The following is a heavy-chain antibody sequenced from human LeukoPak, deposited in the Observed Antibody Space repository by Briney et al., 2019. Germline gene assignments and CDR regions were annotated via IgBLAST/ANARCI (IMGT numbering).Heavy chain of an antibody. CDR2: TNPNNGGT. Sequence: ASVKVSCKASGYTFTGYYMHWVRQAPGQGREWMGWTNPNNGGTNYAQKRQGRVTMTRDTTISTAYMELSRLRSDDTAVYYCARGPGRYSYGFYYYYYMDVWGKGTTVTVSS. J-gene: IGHJ6*03. CDR3: ARGPGRYSYGFYYYYYMDV. CDR1: GYTFTGYY. V-gene: IGHV1-2*02. D-gene: IGHD5-18*01.